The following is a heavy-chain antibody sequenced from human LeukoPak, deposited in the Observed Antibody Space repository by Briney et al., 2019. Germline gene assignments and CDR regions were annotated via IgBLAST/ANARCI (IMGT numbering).Heavy chain of an antibody. CDR3: AKDAYCSSTSCYQY. J-gene: IGHJ4*02. D-gene: IGHD2-2*01. CDR1: GFTFSSYG. Sequence: PGGSLRLSCAASGFTFSSYGMHWVRQAPGKGLEWVAFIRYDGSNKYYADSVKGRFTISRDNSKNTLYQQMNSLRAEDTAVYYCAKDAYCSSTSCYQYWGQGTLVTVSS. CDR2: IRYDGSNK. V-gene: IGHV3-30*02.